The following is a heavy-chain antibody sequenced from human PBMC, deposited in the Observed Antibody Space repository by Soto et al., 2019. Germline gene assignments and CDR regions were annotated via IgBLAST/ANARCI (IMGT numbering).Heavy chain of an antibody. J-gene: IGHJ3*02. CDR3: ARVGIKDYGDYVSAFDI. V-gene: IGHV3-72*01. Sequence: EVQLVESGGGLVQPGGSLRLSCAASGFTFSDHYMDWVRQAPGKGLEWVGRTRNKANSYTTEYAASVKGRFTISRDDSKNSLYLQMNSLKTEDTAVYYCARVGIKDYGDYVSAFDIWGQGTMVTVSS. CDR2: TRNKANSYTT. D-gene: IGHD4-17*01. CDR1: GFTFSDHY.